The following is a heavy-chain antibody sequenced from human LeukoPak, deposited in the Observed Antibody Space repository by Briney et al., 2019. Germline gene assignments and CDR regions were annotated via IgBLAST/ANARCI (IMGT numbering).Heavy chain of an antibody. D-gene: IGHD2-15*01. CDR1: GLAFSAYK. CDR2: ISTDGYTT. J-gene: IGHJ4*02. Sequence: GGSLRLSCAASGLAFSAYKMHWVRQAPRKGLVWVSRISTDGYTTDYADFVQGRFTASRDNTKNTWSLEMISLRAEDTAVYYCVVGGSPGYWGQGTLVTVSS. V-gene: IGHV3-74*01. CDR3: VVGGSPGY.